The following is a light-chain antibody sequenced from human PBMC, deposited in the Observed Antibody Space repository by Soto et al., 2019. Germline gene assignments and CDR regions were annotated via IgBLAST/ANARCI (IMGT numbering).Light chain of an antibody. CDR1: NSNIASNT. J-gene: IGLJ3*02. CDR3: SSYTSSSTLV. Sequence: SALTQPPSASETPGQTVSISCSGSNSNIASNTVNWYQHLPGTAPKLLIYYNNQRPSGVPDRFSGSKSGTSASLAISGLQSEDEADYYCSSYTSSSTLVFGGGTKLTVL. V-gene: IGLV1-44*01. CDR2: YNN.